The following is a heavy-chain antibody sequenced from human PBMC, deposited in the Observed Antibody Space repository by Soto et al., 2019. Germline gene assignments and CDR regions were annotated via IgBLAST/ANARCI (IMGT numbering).Heavy chain of an antibody. J-gene: IGHJ3*02. CDR3: ARDRMYYYDSSGLGDDAFDI. CDR1: GGSISSGGYS. CDR2: IYHSGST. Sequence: QLQLQESGSGLVKPSQTLSLTCAVSGGSISSGGYSWSWIRQPPGKGLEWIGYIYHSGSTYYNPSLKSRVTISVDRSKNQFSLKLSSVTAADTAVYYCARDRMYYYDSSGLGDDAFDIWGQGTMVTVSS. D-gene: IGHD3-22*01. V-gene: IGHV4-30-2*01.